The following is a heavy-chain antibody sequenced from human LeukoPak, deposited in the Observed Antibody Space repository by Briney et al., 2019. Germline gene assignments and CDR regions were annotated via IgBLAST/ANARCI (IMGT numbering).Heavy chain of an antibody. D-gene: IGHD4-23*01. J-gene: IGHJ5*02. V-gene: IGHV1-69*13. CDR2: IIPIFGTA. CDR1: GGTFSSYA. Sequence: GASVKVSCKASGGTFSSYAISWVRQAPGQGLEWMGGIIPIFGTANYAQKFQGRVTITADESTSTAYMELSSLRSEDTAVYYCARLQTTVVTLGWFDPWGQGTLVTVSS. CDR3: ARLQTTVVTLGWFDP.